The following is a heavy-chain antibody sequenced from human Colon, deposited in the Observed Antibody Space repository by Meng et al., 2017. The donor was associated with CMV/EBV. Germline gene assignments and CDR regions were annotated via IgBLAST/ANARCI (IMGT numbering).Heavy chain of an antibody. D-gene: IGHD2-2*01. CDR3: ARDGFAAAFFEY. Sequence: GESLKISCAASGFTFSDYYMSWIRQAPGKGLEWVANINPDGSEQNYVESVKGRFTISRDNAEKSLYLQMNSLRAEDTAVYYCARDGFAAAFFEYWGQGTLVTVSS. J-gene: IGHJ4*02. CDR2: INPDGSEQ. V-gene: IGHV3-7*01. CDR1: GFTFSDYY.